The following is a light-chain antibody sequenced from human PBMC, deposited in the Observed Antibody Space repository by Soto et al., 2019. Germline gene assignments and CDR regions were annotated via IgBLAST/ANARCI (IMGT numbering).Light chain of an antibody. CDR2: QES. CDR1: QGISSY. Sequence: VIWMTQSPSLLSASTGDRVTISCRMSQGISSYLAWYQQKPGKPPTLLIYQESTLQSGVPSRFSGSKAGSQFTLTIDSLQPEDFATYYCQQVKSYPRTFGGGTKVEIK. V-gene: IGKV1D-8*03. CDR3: QQVKSYPRT. J-gene: IGKJ4*01.